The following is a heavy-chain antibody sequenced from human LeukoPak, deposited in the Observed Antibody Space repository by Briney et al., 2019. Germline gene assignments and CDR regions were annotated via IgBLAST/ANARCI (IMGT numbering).Heavy chain of an antibody. V-gene: IGHV1-69*13. CDR3: ARVGNYYDSSGYYKFFDY. D-gene: IGHD3-22*01. Sequence: GASVKVSCKASGGTFSSYAISWVRQAPGQGLEWMGGIIPIFGTANYAQKFQGRVTITADESTSTAYMELSSLRSEDTAVHYCARVGNYYDSSGYYKFFDYWGQGTLVTVSS. CDR2: IIPIFGTA. J-gene: IGHJ4*02. CDR1: GGTFSSYA.